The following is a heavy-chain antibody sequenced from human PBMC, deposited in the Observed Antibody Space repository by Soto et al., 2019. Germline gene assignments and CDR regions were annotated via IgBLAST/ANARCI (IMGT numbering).Heavy chain of an antibody. CDR1: GGTFSSYT. V-gene: IGHV1-69*02. Sequence: ASVKVSCKASGGTFSSYTISWVRQAPGQGLEWMGRIIPILGIANYAQKFQGRVTITADKSTSTAYMELSSLRSEDTALYYCATSYFSGGSCYFFFFDYWGQGTLVTVSA. J-gene: IGHJ4*02. D-gene: IGHD2-15*01. CDR3: ATSYFSGGSCYFFFFDY. CDR2: IIPILGIA.